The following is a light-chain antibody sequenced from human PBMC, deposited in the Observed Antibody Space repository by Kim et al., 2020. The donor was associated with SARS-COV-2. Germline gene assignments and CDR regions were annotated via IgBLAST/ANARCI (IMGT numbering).Light chain of an antibody. J-gene: IGKJ2*01. CDR2: GAS. CDR3: QQYNNWPYT. V-gene: IGKV3-15*01. CDR1: QSVSSN. Sequence: SVSPGERATLSCRASQSVSSNLAWYQQKRGQAPRLLFYGASTRATGIPARFSGSGSGTEFTLTISSLQSEDFAVYYCQQYNNWPYTFGQGTKLEI.